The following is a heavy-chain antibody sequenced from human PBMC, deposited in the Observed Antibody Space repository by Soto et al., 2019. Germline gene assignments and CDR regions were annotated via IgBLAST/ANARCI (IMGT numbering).Heavy chain of an antibody. Sequence: SETLSLTCTVSGGSISSGGYYWSWIRQHPGKGLEWIGYIYYSGGTYYNPSLKSRVTISVDTSKNQFSLKLSSVTAADTAVYYCARDGPDYGDPTPFDYWGQGTLVTVSS. CDR2: IYYSGGT. CDR1: GGSISSGGYY. D-gene: IGHD4-17*01. J-gene: IGHJ4*02. CDR3: ARDGPDYGDPTPFDY. V-gene: IGHV4-31*03.